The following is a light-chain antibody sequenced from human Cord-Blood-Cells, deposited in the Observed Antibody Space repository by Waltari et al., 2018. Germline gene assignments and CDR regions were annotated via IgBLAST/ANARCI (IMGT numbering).Light chain of an antibody. Sequence: DIVMTQSQDSLAVSLGERATINSKPTQSVLYSSNNKNYLAWHQQKPGQPPKLLIYWASTRESGVPDRFSGSGSGTDFTLTISSLQAEDVAVYYCQQFYSTPYTFGQGTKLEIK. CDR1: QSVLYSSNNKNY. J-gene: IGKJ2*01. CDR3: QQFYSTPYT. V-gene: IGKV4-1*01. CDR2: WAS.